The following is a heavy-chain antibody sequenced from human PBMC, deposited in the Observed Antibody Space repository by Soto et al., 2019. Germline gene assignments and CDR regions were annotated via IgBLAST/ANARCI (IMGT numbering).Heavy chain of an antibody. CDR2: ISYDGSNK. J-gene: IGHJ4*02. V-gene: IGHV3-30-3*01. CDR3: AGLGPFCRGGRCPFPFDY. CDR1: GFTFSSYA. D-gene: IGHD2-15*01. Sequence: QVQLVESGGGVVQPGRSLRLSCAASGFTFSSYAMHWVRQAPGKGLEWVAVISYDGSNKYYADSVKGRFTISRDNSKNTLDLQMNRLRGEDTAWYYCAGLGPFCRGGRCPFPFDYWGQGTLVTVPP.